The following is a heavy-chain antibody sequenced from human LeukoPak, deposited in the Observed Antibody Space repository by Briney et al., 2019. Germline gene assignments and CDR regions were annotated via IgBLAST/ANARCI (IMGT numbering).Heavy chain of an antibody. V-gene: IGHV4-31*03. D-gene: IGHD2-21*02. CDR1: GGSISSGGYY. Sequence: SETLSLTCTVSGGSISSGGYYWSWIRQHPGKGLEWIVYIYYSGSTYYNPSLKSRVTISVDTSKNQFSLKLSSVTAADTAVYYCAREGAGVTATYFDYWGQGTLVTVSS. J-gene: IGHJ4*02. CDR2: IYYSGST. CDR3: AREGAGVTATYFDY.